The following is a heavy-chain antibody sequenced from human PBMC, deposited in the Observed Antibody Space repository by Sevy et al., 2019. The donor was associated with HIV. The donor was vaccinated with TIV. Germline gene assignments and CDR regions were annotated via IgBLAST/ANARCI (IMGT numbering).Heavy chain of an antibody. D-gene: IGHD5-18*01. J-gene: IGHJ6*02. CDR2: ITGSGGST. V-gene: IGHV3-23*01. CDR1: RFTFSSYA. Sequence: GGSLRLSCAASRFTFSSYAMSWVRQAPGKGLEWVSAITGSGGSTYYSDSVKGRFTISRDNSKNTLYLQMNSLRAEDTAVYYCAKVYRGYSYGYMGYYYYGMDVWGQGTTVTVSS. CDR3: AKVYRGYSYGYMGYYYYGMDV.